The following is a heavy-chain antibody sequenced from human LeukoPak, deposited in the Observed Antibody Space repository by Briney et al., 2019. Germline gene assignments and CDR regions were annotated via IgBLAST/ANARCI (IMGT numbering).Heavy chain of an antibody. CDR3: AKDHSGRVSPYYFDY. Sequence: SKTLSLTCTVSGGSISSSSYYWGWIRQPPGKGLEWIGSIYYSGSTYYNPSLKSRVTISVDTSKNQFSLKLSSVTAADTAVYYCAKDHSGRVSPYYFDYWGQGTLVTVSS. V-gene: IGHV4-39*07. D-gene: IGHD3-10*01. CDR2: IYYSGST. CDR1: GGSISSSSYY. J-gene: IGHJ4*02.